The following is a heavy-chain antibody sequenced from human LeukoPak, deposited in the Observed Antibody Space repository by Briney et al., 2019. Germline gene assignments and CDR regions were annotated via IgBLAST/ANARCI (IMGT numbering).Heavy chain of an antibody. D-gene: IGHD3-22*01. J-gene: IGHJ4*01. CDR2: IYYSGST. CDR3: ASYSSTYSKAFDY. Sequence: PSETLSLTCTVSGGSISSGGYYWSWIRQHPGKGLEWIGYIYYSGSTYYNPSLKSRVTISVDKSKNQFSLRLSYVTAADTAVYYCASYSSTYSKAFDYWGQGSLVTVSS. V-gene: IGHV4-31*03. CDR1: GGSISSGGYY.